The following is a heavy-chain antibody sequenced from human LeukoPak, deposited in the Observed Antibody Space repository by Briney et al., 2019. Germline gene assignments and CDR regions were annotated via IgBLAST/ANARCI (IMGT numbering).Heavy chain of an antibody. J-gene: IGHJ5*02. D-gene: IGHD5-18*01. CDR1: GYTFTSYD. Sequence: GASVKVSCKASGYTFTSYDINWVRQATGQGLEWMGWMNPNSGNTGYAQKFQGRVTMTRNTSISTAYMELSSLRSEDTAVYYCARGRLVAMVPLRAGFDPWGQGTLVTVSS. CDR3: ARGRLVAMVPLRAGFDP. V-gene: IGHV1-8*01. CDR2: MNPNSGNT.